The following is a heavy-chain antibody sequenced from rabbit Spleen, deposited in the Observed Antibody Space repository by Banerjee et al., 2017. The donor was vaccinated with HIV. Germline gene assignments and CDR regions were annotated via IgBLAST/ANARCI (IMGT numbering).Heavy chain of an antibody. CDR2: INSGSTKT. V-gene: IGHV1S45*01. CDR1: GFSFSSGYD. Sequence: QEQLEESGRGLVRPEGSLTLTCTASGFSFSSGYDMCWVRQAPGKGLEWFACINSGSTKTYYASWVISRFTISKTSSTTVTLQMTSLTAADTATYFCARDSGSSTYPYYFNLWGPGTLVTVS. J-gene: IGHJ4*01. CDR3: ARDSGSSTYPYYFNL. D-gene: IGHD8-1*01.